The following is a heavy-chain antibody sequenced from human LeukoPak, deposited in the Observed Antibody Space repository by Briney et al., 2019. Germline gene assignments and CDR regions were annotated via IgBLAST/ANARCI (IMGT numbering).Heavy chain of an antibody. Sequence: GGSLRLSCAASGFTFSSYAMSWVRQAPGKGLEWVSAISGSGGSTYYADSVKGRFTISRDNSKNTLYLQMNSLRAEDTAVYYCAKDRYDFWSGPSNYYMDVWGKGTTVTVSS. CDR3: AKDRYDFWSGPSNYYMDV. V-gene: IGHV3-23*01. D-gene: IGHD3-3*01. J-gene: IGHJ6*03. CDR1: GFTFSSYA. CDR2: ISGSGGST.